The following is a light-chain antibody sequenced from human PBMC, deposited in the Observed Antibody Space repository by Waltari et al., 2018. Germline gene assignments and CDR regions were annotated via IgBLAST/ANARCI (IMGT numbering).Light chain of an antibody. CDR3: GAWDDSLNGYV. J-gene: IGLJ1*01. V-gene: IGLV1-44*01. CDR1: SSNIGSKT. CDR2: GDD. Sequence: SVLTQPPSASGTPGQRVTISCSGSSSNIGSKTVSWYHQLPGTAPKLLIYGDDQRPSGCPDRFSASKSGTSASLSISNLQSEDEADYYCGAWDDSLNGYVFGSGTKVNVL.